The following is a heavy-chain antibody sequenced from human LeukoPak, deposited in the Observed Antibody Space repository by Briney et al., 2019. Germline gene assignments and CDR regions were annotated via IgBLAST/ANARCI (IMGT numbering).Heavy chain of an antibody. CDR1: GGSISSSSYY. Sequence: PSETLSLTCTVSGGSISSSSYYWGWIRQPPGKGLEWIGGIYYSGSTYYNPSLKSRVTIFVDTSKNQFSLKLSSVTAADTAVYYCARGSRLLWPSWGQGTLVTVSS. CDR2: IYYSGST. V-gene: IGHV4-39*01. CDR3: ARGSRLLWPS. D-gene: IGHD3-10*01. J-gene: IGHJ4*02.